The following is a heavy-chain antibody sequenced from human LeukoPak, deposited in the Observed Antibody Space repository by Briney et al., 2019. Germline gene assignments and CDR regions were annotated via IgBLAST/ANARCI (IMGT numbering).Heavy chain of an antibody. Sequence: SETLSLTCTVSGGSISSGDYYWSWIRQHPGKGLEWIGYIYYSGSTYYNPSLKSRVTISVDTSTNQFSLNLSSVTAADTAVYYCARDRYAVSRWFDPCGEGTLVTVSS. V-gene: IGHV4-31*03. CDR2: IYYSGST. J-gene: IGHJ5*02. D-gene: IGHD5-12*01. CDR1: GGSISSGDYY. CDR3: ARDRYAVSRWFDP.